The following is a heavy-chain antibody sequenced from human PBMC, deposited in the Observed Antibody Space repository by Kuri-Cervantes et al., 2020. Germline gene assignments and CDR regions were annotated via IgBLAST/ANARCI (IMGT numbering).Heavy chain of an antibody. CDR3: ARVSVARYCSGGSCYLRYSYYYYGMDV. V-gene: IGHV3-11*01. CDR2: ISSSGSTI. J-gene: IGHJ6*02. CDR1: GFTFSDYY. Sequence: GESLKISCAASGFTFSDYYMSWIRQAPGKGLEWVSYISSSGSTIYYADSVKGRFTISRDNAKNSLYLQMNSLRAEDTAVYYCARVSVARYCSGGSCYLRYSYYYYGMDVWGQGTTVTVSS. D-gene: IGHD2-15*01.